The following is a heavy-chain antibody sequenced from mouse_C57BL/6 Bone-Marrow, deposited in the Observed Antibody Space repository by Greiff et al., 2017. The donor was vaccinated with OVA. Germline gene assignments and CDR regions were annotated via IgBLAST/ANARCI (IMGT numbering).Heavy chain of an antibody. V-gene: IGHV1-55*01. CDR1: GYTFTSYW. D-gene: IGHD2-2*01. Sequence: QVHVKQSGAELVKPGASVKMSCKASGYTFTSYWITWVKQRPGQGLEWIGDIYPGSGSTNYNEKFKSKATLTVDTSSSTAYMQLSSLTSEDSAVYYCARWYGYDAYFDYWGQGTTLTVSS. CDR3: ARWYGYDAYFDY. J-gene: IGHJ2*01. CDR2: IYPGSGST.